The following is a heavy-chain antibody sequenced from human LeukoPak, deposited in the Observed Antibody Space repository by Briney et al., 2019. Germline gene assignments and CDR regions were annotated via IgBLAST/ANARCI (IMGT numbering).Heavy chain of an antibody. CDR3: ARVGWVAVAGFHFDY. J-gene: IGHJ4*02. CDR1: GGSISSSSYY. D-gene: IGHD6-19*01. Sequence: PSETLSLTCTVSGGSISSSSYYWGWIRQPPGKGLEWIGSIYHSGSTYYNPSLKSRVTISVGTSKNQFSLKLSSVTAADTAVYYCARVGWVAVAGFHFDYWGQGTLVTVSS. CDR2: IYHSGST. V-gene: IGHV4-39*07.